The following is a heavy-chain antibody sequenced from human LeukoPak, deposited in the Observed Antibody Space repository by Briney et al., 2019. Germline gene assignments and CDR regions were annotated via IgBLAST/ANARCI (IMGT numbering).Heavy chain of an antibody. J-gene: IGHJ2*01. V-gene: IGHV4-59*08. Sequence: PSETLSLTCTVSGGPISHYFWSWIRQPRGKPLEWIGYIYYSGNTNYNPSLKSRLTISVDTSKDQFSLKLSSVTAADTAVYYCAKTVAGYWYFDLWGRGTLVTVSS. D-gene: IGHD6-19*01. CDR2: IYYSGNT. CDR3: AKTVAGYWYFDL. CDR1: GGPISHYF.